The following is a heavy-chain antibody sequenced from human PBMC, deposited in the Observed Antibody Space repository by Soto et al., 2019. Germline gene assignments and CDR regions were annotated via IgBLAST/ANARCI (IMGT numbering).Heavy chain of an antibody. CDR2: IIPILGIA. J-gene: IGHJ4*02. CDR3: ASGPYYYDSSGYYWGFDY. CDR1: GGTFSSYT. V-gene: IGHV1-69*02. D-gene: IGHD3-22*01. Sequence: QVPLVQSGAEVKKPGSSVKVSCKASGGTFSSYTISWVRQAPGQGLEWMGRIIPILGIANYAQKFQGRVTITADKSTSTAYMELSSLRSEDTAVYYCASGPYYYDSSGYYWGFDYWGQGTLVTVSS.